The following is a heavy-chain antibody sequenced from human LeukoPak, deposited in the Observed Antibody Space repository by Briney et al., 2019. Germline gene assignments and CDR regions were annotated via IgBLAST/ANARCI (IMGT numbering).Heavy chain of an antibody. CDR1: GGSISSSSYY. CDR2: IYYSGST. Sequence: SETLSLTCTVSGGSISSSSYYWGWIRQPPGKGLEWIGSIYYSGSTYYNPSLKSRVTISVDTSKNQFSLKLSSVTAADTAVYYCARRLGGYCSSTSCYNRQAAFDIWGQGTMVTVSS. CDR3: ARRLGGYCSSTSCYNRQAAFDI. V-gene: IGHV4-39*07. D-gene: IGHD2-2*02. J-gene: IGHJ3*02.